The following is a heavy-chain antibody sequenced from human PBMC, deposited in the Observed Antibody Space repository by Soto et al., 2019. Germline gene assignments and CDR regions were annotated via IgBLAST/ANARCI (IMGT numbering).Heavy chain of an antibody. Sequence: QVQLEQSGAEVKKPGASVKVSCKASGYIFTGYYVHWVRQAPGQGLEWLGIINPSGGRISYAQTLQGRRRVARDTSPRAVHIQLSSMRYEDTSVYYCAKKDDDYALLTDYYPYYYYGMDVWCQGTTVTVSS. CDR3: AKKDDDYALLTDYYPYYYYGMDV. V-gene: IGHV1-46*01. D-gene: IGHD3-9*01. J-gene: IGHJ6*02. CDR1: GYIFTGYY. CDR2: INPSGGRI.